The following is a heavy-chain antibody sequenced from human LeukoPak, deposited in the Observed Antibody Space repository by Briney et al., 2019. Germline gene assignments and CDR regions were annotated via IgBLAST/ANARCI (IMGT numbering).Heavy chain of an antibody. CDR1: GFTFSSYS. CDR2: ISSSSSYI. J-gene: IGHJ5*02. CDR3: ARRQWAAAGPFDP. V-gene: IGHV3-21*01. D-gene: IGHD6-13*01. Sequence: GGSLRLSCAASGFTFSSYSMNWVRQALGKGLEWVSSISSSSSYIYYADSVKGRFTISRDNAKNSLYLQMNSLRAEDTAVYYCARRQWAAAGPFDPWGQGTLVTVSS.